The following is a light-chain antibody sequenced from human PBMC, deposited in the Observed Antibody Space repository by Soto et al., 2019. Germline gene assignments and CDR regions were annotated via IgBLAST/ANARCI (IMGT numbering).Light chain of an antibody. Sequence: DIKMSQSPSTLSASVGDRVTNTCRASQSISSWVAWYQQKPGKAPKLLIYKGYNLESGVPSRFSGSGSGTEFTLTISSLQPDDFATYYCQQYNSYARTFGQGTKVDI. J-gene: IGKJ1*01. CDR1: QSISSW. V-gene: IGKV1-5*03. CDR2: KGY. CDR3: QQYNSYART.